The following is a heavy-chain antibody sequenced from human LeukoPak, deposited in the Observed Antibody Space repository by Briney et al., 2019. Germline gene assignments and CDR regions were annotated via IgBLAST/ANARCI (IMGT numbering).Heavy chain of an antibody. CDR1: GFSISTYW. Sequence: GGSQRLSCAASGFSISTYWMSWVRQTPEKGLEFVANIDQGGSVRNYMDSLKGRCTISRDNAKKSLYLEINSLRADDTAVYYCARDPESGSFDLWGRGALVTVSS. V-gene: IGHV3-7*01. CDR2: IDQGGSVR. J-gene: IGHJ4*02. CDR3: ARDPESGSFDL.